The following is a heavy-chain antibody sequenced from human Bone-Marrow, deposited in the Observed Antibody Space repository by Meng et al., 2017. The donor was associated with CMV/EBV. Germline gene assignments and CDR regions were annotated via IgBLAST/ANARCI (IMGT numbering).Heavy chain of an antibody. J-gene: IGHJ5*02. V-gene: IGHV1-18*01. CDR3: ARAITDFWSGYYGRPNWFDP. CDR2: ISAYNGNT. CDR1: GYTFTSYG. Sequence: ASVKVSCKASGYTFTSYGISWVRQAPGQGLEWMGWISAYNGNTNYAQKLQGRVTMTTDTSTSTAYMELRSLRSDDTAVYYCARAITDFWSGYYGRPNWFDPWGQGTLVTGSS. D-gene: IGHD3-3*01.